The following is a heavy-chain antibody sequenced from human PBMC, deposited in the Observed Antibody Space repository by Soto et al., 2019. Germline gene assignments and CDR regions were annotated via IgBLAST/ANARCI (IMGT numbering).Heavy chain of an antibody. CDR3: ARDILTRFPWGSATAQYSYYGMEV. Sequence: ASVKVSCKAAGYTFITYSTSWVRQAPGQGLEWLGRITTYNGNTNYAQKFQGRVTMTADTSTNTAYMDLRSLTFDDTAVYYCARDILTRFPWGSATAQYSYYGMEVWGQGTTVTVSS. D-gene: IGHD3-9*01. J-gene: IGHJ6*02. V-gene: IGHV1-18*01. CDR1: GYTFITYS. CDR2: ITTYNGNT.